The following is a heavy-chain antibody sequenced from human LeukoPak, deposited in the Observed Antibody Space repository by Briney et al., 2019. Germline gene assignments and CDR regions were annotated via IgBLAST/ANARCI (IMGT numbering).Heavy chain of an antibody. V-gene: IGHV1-58*02. CDR1: GFTFTSSA. CDR3: AAGDIKDYSSSWYSIPFDP. J-gene: IGHJ5*02. D-gene: IGHD6-13*01. CDR2: IVVGSGNT. Sequence: GASVKVSCKASGFTFTSSAMQWVRQARGQRLEWIGWIVVGSGNTNYAQKFLERVTITRDMSTSTAYMELSSLRSEDTAVYYCAAGDIKDYSSSWYSIPFDPWGQGTLVTVSS.